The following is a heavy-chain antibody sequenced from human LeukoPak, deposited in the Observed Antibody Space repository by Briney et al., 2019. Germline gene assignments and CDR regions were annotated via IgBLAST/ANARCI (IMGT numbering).Heavy chain of an antibody. V-gene: IGHV4-38-2*02. Sequence: SETLSLTCAVSGYSIISAYYWGWIRQPPGKRLEWIGSINHSGTTSYNPSLKSRVTISVDTSKNQFSLKLSSVTAADTAVYYCARDGAASYMDVWGKGTTVTVSS. J-gene: IGHJ6*03. CDR3: ARDGAASYMDV. CDR1: GYSIISAYY. CDR2: INHSGTT. D-gene: IGHD6-25*01.